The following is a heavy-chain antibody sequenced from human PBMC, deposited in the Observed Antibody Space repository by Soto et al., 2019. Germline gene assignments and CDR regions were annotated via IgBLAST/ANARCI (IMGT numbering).Heavy chain of an antibody. J-gene: IGHJ6*02. CDR3: ARATLLGYCSGGSCYSDYYYVMDF. V-gene: IGHV1-18*01. Sequence: QVQLVQSGAEVKKPGASVKVSCKASGYTFTSYGISWVRQAPGQGLEWMGWISAYNGNTNYAQKLQGRVTMTTDTSTSTAYMELRSLRSDDTAVYYCARATLLGYCSGGSCYSDYYYVMDFWGQGTTVTVSS. D-gene: IGHD2-15*01. CDR2: ISAYNGNT. CDR1: GYTFTSYG.